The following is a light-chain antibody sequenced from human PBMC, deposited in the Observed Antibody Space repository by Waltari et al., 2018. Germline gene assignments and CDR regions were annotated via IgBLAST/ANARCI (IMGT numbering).Light chain of an antibody. CDR2: DDR. J-gene: IGLJ1*01. CDR1: NIGSKR. V-gene: IGLV3-21*03. Sequence: SYVLTQPPSLSVAPGKTARITWGGNNIGSKRVHWYQQKPGQAPVLVVYDDRDRPSGIPERFSGSNSGNTATLTISRVEAGDEADYYCQVWDSSSDHRVFGTGTKVTVL. CDR3: QVWDSSSDHRV.